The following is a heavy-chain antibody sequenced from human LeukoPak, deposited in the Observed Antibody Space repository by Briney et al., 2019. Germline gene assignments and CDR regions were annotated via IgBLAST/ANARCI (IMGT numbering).Heavy chain of an antibody. CDR1: GGAIISYY. CDR2: IYPTGNT. V-gene: IGHV4-4*07. J-gene: IGHJ6*03. Sequence: SETLSLTCSASGGAIISYYWSWIRQPAGKGPEWIGRIYPTGNTDYNPSLKTRVTMSTDLSKKQFSLRLRSVTAAGTAVYYCARLKFYDSTGYSPGYYMDVWGKGTAVTVSS. D-gene: IGHD3-22*01. CDR3: ARLKFYDSTGYSPGYYMDV.